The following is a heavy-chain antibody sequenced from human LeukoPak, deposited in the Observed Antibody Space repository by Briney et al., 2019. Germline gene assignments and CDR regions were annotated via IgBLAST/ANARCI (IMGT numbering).Heavy chain of an antibody. J-gene: IGHJ4*02. CDR2: IIPIVGTT. D-gene: IGHD3-22*01. CDR1: GGTFSSYA. V-gene: IGHV1-69*13. Sequence: SVKVSCKASGGTFSSYAISWVRQAPGQGLEWMGGIIPIVGTTNYAQMFQGRVTITADESTSTAYMELSSLRPEDTAVYYCARGGYYYDSSGYSHLPDYWGQGTLVTVSA. CDR3: ARGGYYYDSSGYSHLPDY.